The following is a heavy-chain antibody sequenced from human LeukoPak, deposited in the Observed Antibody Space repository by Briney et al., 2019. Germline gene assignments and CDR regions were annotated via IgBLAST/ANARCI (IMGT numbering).Heavy chain of an antibody. CDR1: GFTFSSYG. CDR2: ISYDGSNK. D-gene: IGHD3-10*01. V-gene: IGHV3-30*18. Sequence: GGSLRLSCAASGFTFSSYGMHWVRQAPGKGLEWVAVISYDGSNKYYADSVKGRFTISRDNSKSTLYLQMNSLRAEDTAVYYCAKQRLLWFGEHYYFDYWGQGTLVTVSS. CDR3: AKQRLLWFGEHYYFDY. J-gene: IGHJ4*02.